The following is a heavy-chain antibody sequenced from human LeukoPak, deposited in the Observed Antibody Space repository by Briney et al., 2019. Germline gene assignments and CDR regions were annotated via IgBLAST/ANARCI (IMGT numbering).Heavy chain of an antibody. D-gene: IGHD1-26*01. Sequence: GASVKVSCKASGYTFTNFAFSWVRQAPGQGLEWMGWISAYNGNTNYAQKLQGRVTMTTDTSTSTAYMELRSLRSDDTAVYYCARGTPSGTYLYWGQGTLVTVSS. J-gene: IGHJ4*02. CDR3: ARGTPSGTYLY. V-gene: IGHV1-18*01. CDR2: ISAYNGNT. CDR1: GYTFTNFA.